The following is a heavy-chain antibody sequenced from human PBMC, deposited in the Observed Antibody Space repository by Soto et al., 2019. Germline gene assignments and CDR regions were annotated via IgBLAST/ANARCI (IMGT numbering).Heavy chain of an antibody. D-gene: IGHD2-2*01. CDR2: IIPIFGTA. Sequence: QVQLVQSGAEVKKPGSSVKVSCKASGGTFSSYAISWVRQAPGQGLEWMGGIIPIFGTANYAQKFQGRVTITADESTSTAYMELSSLRSEDTAVYSCASSRYCISTSCNPSSFGYYYYGMDVWGQGTTVTVSS. V-gene: IGHV1-69*12. CDR3: ASSRYCISTSCNPSSFGYYYYGMDV. J-gene: IGHJ6*02. CDR1: GGTFSSYA.